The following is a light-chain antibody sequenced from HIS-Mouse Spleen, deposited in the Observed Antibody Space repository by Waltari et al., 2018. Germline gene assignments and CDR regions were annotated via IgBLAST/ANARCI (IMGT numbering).Light chain of an antibody. J-gene: IGLJ1*01. Sequence: SYELTQPPSVSVSPGQTVRITCSGDALPKQYAYWYQQKPGQAPVLVIYKDSERPSGIPERFSGSSSGTTVTLTIGGVQAEDEADYYCQSADSSGTYVFGTGTKVTVL. CDR1: ALPKQY. CDR2: KDS. V-gene: IGLV3-25*03. CDR3: QSADSSGTYV.